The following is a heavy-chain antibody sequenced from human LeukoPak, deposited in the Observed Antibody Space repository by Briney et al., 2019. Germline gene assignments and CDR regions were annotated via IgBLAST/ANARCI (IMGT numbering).Heavy chain of an antibody. CDR2: ISHTGSI. CDR3: ARSPSSSYGSYWYFDL. Sequence: PSETLSLTCAVYGGSFSGHSWSWIRQAPGKGLEWIGEISHTGSINYNPSLKSRVTISADTSKNQFSLRLSSVTAADTAVYYCARSPSSSYGSYWYFDLWGRGTLVTVSS. D-gene: IGHD6-13*01. CDR1: GGSFSGHS. V-gene: IGHV4-34*01. J-gene: IGHJ2*01.